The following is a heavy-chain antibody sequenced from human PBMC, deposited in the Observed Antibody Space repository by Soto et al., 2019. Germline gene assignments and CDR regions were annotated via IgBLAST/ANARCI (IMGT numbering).Heavy chain of an antibody. CDR1: GGTFSSYA. CDR3: ARANGYPHGTISNYYYYYGMDV. Sequence: SVKVSCKASGGTFSSYAISWVRQAPGQGLEWMGGIIPIFGTANYAQKFQGRVTITADKSTSTAYMELSSLRSEDTAVYYCARANGYPHGTISNYYYYYGMDVWGQGTTVTVSS. V-gene: IGHV1-69*06. D-gene: IGHD3-3*01. J-gene: IGHJ6*02. CDR2: IIPIFGTA.